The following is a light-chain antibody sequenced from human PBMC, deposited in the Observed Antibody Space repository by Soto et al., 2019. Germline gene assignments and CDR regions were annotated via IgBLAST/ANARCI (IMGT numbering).Light chain of an antibody. CDR2: GAS. J-gene: IGKJ1*01. CDR3: QQYNNWPRT. Sequence: EIVMTQSPATLSVSPGERATLSCRASQSVSSDLAWYQQKPGQAPRLFIYGASTRVTGFPARFSGSGSGTELTLTISSLQSEDFAVYYCQQYNNWPRTFGQGTKVEIK. V-gene: IGKV3-15*01. CDR1: QSVSSD.